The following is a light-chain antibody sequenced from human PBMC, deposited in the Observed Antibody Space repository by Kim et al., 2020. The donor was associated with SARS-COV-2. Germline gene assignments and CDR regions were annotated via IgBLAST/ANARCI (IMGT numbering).Light chain of an antibody. CDR3: QQYGRSPLT. CDR1: QSVSNNY. J-gene: IGKJ4*01. CDR2: AAS. Sequence: SPGDTATLSCRASQSVSNNYVAWYQQKPGQAPRLLIYAASSRAPGIPDRFSGSASGTDFTLTISRLEPEDFAMYFCQQYGRSPLTFGGGTKVDIK. V-gene: IGKV3-20*01.